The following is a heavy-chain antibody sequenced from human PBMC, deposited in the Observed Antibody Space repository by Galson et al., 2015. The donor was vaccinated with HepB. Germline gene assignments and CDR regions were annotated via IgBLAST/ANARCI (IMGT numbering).Heavy chain of an antibody. CDR1: GFSVSTNY. V-gene: IGHV3-53*01. D-gene: IGHD2-2*01. Sequence: SLRLSCAASGFSVSTNYMTWVRQAPGKGLEWVAIIYSGGYRSYADSVKGRFTISRDNCKNTVFLQMNSLRAEDTAVYYCARATSGGYCSRTDCYYFDNWGQGTLVTVSS. CDR3: ARATSGGYCSRTDCYYFDN. CDR2: IYSGGYR. J-gene: IGHJ4*02.